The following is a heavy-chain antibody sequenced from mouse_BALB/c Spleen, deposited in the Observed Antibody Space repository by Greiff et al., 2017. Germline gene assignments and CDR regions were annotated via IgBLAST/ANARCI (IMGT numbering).Heavy chain of an antibody. CDR3: ARDNYYDYAGFDY. CDR2: ISYDGSN. D-gene: IGHD2-4*01. Sequence: EVQLQQSGPGLVKPSQSLSLTCSVTGYSITSGYYWNWIRQFPGNKLEWMGYISYDGSNNYNPSLKNRISITRDTSKNQFFLKLNSVTTEDTATYYCARDNYYDYAGFDYWGQGTTLTVSS. J-gene: IGHJ2*01. V-gene: IGHV3-6*02. CDR1: GYSITSGYY.